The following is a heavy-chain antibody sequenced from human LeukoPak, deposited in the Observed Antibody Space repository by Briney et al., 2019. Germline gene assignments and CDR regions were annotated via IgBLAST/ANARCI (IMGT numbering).Heavy chain of an antibody. Sequence: GGSLRLSCAASGFTFSSYSMNWVRQAPGKGLEWVSSISSSSSYIYYADSVKGRFTISRDNAKNSLYLQMNSLRAEDTAVYYCARDLPVAVAGTSAFDYWGQGTLVTVSS. V-gene: IGHV3-21*01. J-gene: IGHJ4*02. CDR2: ISSSSSYI. CDR1: GFTFSSYS. D-gene: IGHD6-19*01. CDR3: ARDLPVAVAGTSAFDY.